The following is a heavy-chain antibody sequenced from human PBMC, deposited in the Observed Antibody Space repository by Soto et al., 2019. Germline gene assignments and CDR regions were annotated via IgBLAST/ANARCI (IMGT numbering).Heavy chain of an antibody. CDR1: GFTFSSYG. CDR3: AKGGEVGYDFWSGYDGYYFDY. CDR2: ISYDGSNK. Sequence: PGGSLRLSCAASGFTFSSYGMHWVRQAPGKGLEWVAVISYDGSNKYYADSVKGRFTISRDNSKNTLYLQMNSLRAEDTAVYYCAKGGEVGYDFWSGYDGYYFDYWGQGT. V-gene: IGHV3-30*18. D-gene: IGHD3-3*01. J-gene: IGHJ4*02.